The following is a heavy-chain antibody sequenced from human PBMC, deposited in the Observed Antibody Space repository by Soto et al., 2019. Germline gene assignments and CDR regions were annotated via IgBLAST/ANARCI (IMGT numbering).Heavy chain of an antibody. V-gene: IGHV4-61*01. CDR2: IYSSGTT. J-gene: IGHJ6*02. CDR1: GGSVTSGNNY. Sequence: QVQLQQSGPGLVKPSETLTLTCTVSGGSVTSGNNYWSWIRQSPGKGLERFGYIYSSGTTNYNLSLQSRVTVSLDTSKSQFSLRLSSMNAADTAVYFCARDRGVGCSGGRCYFYAMDVWGQGTTVTVAS. D-gene: IGHD2-15*01. CDR3: ARDRGVGCSGGRCYFYAMDV.